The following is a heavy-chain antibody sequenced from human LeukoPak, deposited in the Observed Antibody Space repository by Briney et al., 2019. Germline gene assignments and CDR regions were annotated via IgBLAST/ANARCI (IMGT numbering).Heavy chain of an antibody. CDR2: IIPKSGGT. CDR1: GHIFNDFY. V-gene: IGHV1-2*02. D-gene: IGHD2/OR15-2a*01. CDR3: ARERFYSKPTSPGWTNY. J-gene: IGHJ4*02. Sequence: ASVKVSCKPRGHIFNDFYIHWVRQAPGQGLEWMGWIIPKSGGTNYAQRFQGRVTMTTDTSTGTAYMELSRLRYDATAVYYCARERFYSKPTSPGWTNYWGQGTLVTVSS.